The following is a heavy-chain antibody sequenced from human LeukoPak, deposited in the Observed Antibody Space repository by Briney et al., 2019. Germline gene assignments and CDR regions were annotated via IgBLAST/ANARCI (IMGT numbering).Heavy chain of an antibody. CDR2: ISGSGGST. J-gene: IGHJ4*02. V-gene: IGHV3-23*01. CDR1: GFTFSSYA. D-gene: IGHD3-22*01. Sequence: PGGSLRLSCAASGFTFSSYAMTWVRQAPGEGLEWVSAISGSGGSTYYADSVKGRFTISRDNSKSTLYLQMSSLRAEDSAAYYCYIPYYDTSAYKGYWGQGTLVTVSS. CDR3: YIPYYDTSAYKGY.